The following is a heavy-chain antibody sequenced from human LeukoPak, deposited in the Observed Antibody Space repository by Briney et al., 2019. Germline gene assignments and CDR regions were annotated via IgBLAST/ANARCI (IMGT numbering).Heavy chain of an antibody. CDR3: ASYREQLSDY. D-gene: IGHD6-13*01. CDR1: GFTFSSYS. J-gene: IGHJ4*02. V-gene: IGHV3-21*01. Sequence: GGSLRLSCAASGFTFSSYSMNWVRQAPGKGLEWASSISSSSSYIYYADSVKGRFTISRDNAKNSLYLQMNSLRAEDTAVYYYASYREQLSDYWGQGTLVTVSS. CDR2: ISSSSSYI.